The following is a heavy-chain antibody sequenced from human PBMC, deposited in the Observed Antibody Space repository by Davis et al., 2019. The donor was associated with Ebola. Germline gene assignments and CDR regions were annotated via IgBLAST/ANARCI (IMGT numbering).Heavy chain of an antibody. V-gene: IGHV3-21*01. CDR3: AGGESGWDASDI. CDR2: ISSSSSYI. D-gene: IGHD6-19*01. Sequence: GESLKISCAASGFTFSSYSMNWVRQAPGKGLEWVSSISSSSSYIYYADSVKGRFTISRDNAKNSLYLQMNSLRAEDTAVYYCAGGESGWDASDIWGQGTTVTVSS. CDR1: GFTFSSYS. J-gene: IGHJ3*02.